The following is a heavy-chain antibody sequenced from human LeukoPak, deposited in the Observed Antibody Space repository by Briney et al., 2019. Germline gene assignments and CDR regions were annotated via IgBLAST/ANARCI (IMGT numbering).Heavy chain of an antibody. J-gene: IGHJ4*02. CDR2: IKASGGAT. V-gene: IGHV3-23*01. CDR3: AKEANDWSAVRFFDS. CDR1: GFTFSSYS. Sequence: SGGSLRLSCAASGFTFSSYSMIWARLAPGKGLEWVSGIKASGGATYYAGSVRGRFTISRDDSKNILYLHMDTLRAEDTAVYYCAKEANDWSAVRFFDSWGQGTLVTVSS. D-gene: IGHD3-9*01.